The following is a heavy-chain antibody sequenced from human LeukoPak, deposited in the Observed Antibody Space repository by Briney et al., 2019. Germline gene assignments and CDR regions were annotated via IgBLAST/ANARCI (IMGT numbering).Heavy chain of an antibody. CDR3: ARVLRYFDWLAFDY. J-gene: IGHJ4*02. Sequence: SETLSLTCTVSGGSISSYYWRWIRQPPGKGLEWIGYIYYSGSTNYNPSLKSRVTISVDTSKNQFSLKLSSVTAADTAVYYCARVLRYFDWLAFDYWGQGTLVTVSS. CDR1: GGSISSYY. V-gene: IGHV4-59*01. D-gene: IGHD3-9*01. CDR2: IYYSGST.